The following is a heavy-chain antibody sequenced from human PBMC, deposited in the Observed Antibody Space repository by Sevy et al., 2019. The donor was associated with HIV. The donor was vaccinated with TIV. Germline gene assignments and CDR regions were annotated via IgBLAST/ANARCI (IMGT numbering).Heavy chain of an antibody. CDR2: IKKDGSEK. CDR1: GFTFNTYW. D-gene: IGHD3-3*01. V-gene: IGHV3-7*01. J-gene: IGHJ4*02. CDR3: ARVGVGSWLPHYYLDY. Sequence: GSLRLSCAASGFTFNTYWMTWVRQAPGKGLEWVANIKKDGSEKYYVDSVKGRFTMSRDNAKNSLYLQMNSLRAEDTGVYYCARVGVGSWLPHYYLDYWGQGALVTVSS.